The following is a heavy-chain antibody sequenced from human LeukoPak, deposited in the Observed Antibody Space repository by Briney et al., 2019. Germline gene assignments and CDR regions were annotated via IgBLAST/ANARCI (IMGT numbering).Heavy chain of an antibody. CDR3: ARDKQQLDYFDY. V-gene: IGHV3-30*04. J-gene: IGHJ4*02. CDR1: EFTFRNYA. D-gene: IGHD6-13*01. CDR2: ISSDAKNK. Sequence: PGGSLRLSCAASEFTFRNYAMHWVRQGPGKGLEWVAVISSDAKNKYYADSVKGRFTISRDNSKNTLYLQMNSLRVDDTAVYYCARDKQQLDYFDYWGQGTLVTVSS.